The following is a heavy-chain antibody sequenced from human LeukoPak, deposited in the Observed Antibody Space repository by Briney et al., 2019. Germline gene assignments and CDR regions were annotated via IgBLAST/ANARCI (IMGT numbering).Heavy chain of an antibody. V-gene: IGHV3-48*03. CDR2: ISSSGSTI. Sequence: GGSLRLSCAASGFTFSSYEMNWVRQAPGKGLEWVSYISSSGSTIYYADSVKGRFTISRDNAKNSLYLRMNSLRAEDTAVYYCARGHTAILYGMDVWGKGTTVTVSS. CDR1: GFTFSSYE. D-gene: IGHD5-18*01. J-gene: IGHJ6*04. CDR3: ARGHTAILYGMDV.